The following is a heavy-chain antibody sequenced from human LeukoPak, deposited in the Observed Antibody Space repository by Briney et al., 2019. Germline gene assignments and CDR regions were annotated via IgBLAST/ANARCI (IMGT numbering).Heavy chain of an antibody. V-gene: IGHV1-18*01. CDR2: ISAYNGNT. CDR3: ARDWCSGGSCYNYY. J-gene: IGHJ4*02. D-gene: IGHD2-15*01. Sequence: ASVKVSCKASGYTFTSYGIGWVRQAPGQGPEWMGWISAYNGNTNYAQKLQGRVTMTTDTSTSTAYMELRSLRSDDTAVYYCARDWCSGGSCYNYYWGQGTLVTVSS. CDR1: GYTFTSYG.